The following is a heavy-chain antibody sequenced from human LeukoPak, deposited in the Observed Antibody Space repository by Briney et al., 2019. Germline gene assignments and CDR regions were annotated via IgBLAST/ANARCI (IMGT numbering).Heavy chain of an antibody. CDR2: ISFTNAI. J-gene: IGHJ4*02. D-gene: IGHD2-21*02. CDR1: GFTFSTYS. Sequence: GGSLRLSCAASGFTFSTYSMNWVRQGPGKGLEWVSSISFTNAIFYADSVKGRFTISRDNAKNSLYLQMYSLRAEDTAVYYCAREQTRGGDLDYWGQGALVTVSS. V-gene: IGHV3-21*06. CDR3: AREQTRGGDLDY.